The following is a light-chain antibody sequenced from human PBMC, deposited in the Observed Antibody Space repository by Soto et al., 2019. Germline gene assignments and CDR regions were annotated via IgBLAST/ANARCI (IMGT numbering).Light chain of an antibody. CDR1: LTVSDNY. CDR2: DAS. J-gene: IGKJ1*01. Sequence: DSVLAHVPGTLSLPPGERATLSCRASLTVSDNYLAWYQQKAGQAPRLVIYDASSRATGIPDRFSASGSGTDFTLTISRLEPEDFAVYYCQQYSTAPLTFGQGTKVDIK. CDR3: QQYSTAPLT. V-gene: IGKV3-20*01.